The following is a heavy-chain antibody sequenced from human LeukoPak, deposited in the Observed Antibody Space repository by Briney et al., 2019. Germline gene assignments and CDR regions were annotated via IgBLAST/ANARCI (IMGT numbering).Heavy chain of an antibody. CDR1: GFTFSSYA. CDR3: ASYGDYSFGTSFDY. V-gene: IGHV3-23*01. Sequence: PGGSLRLSCAASGFTFSSYAMSWVRQAPGKGLEWVSAISGSGGSTYSADSVKGRFTISRDNSKNTLYLQMNSLRAEDTAVYYCASYGDYSFGTSFDYWGQGTLVTVSS. J-gene: IGHJ4*02. CDR2: ISGSGGST. D-gene: IGHD4-17*01.